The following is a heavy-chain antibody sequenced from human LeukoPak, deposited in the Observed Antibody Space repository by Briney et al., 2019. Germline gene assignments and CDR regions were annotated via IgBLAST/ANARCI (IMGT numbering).Heavy chain of an antibody. CDR1: GYSISSGYC. CDR3: ARGGYDILTGFDY. D-gene: IGHD3-9*01. Sequence: PSETLSLTCAVSGYSISSGYCWGWIRQPPGKGLEWIGSIYHSGSTYYNPSLKSRVTISVDTSKNQFSLKLSSVTAADTAVYYCARGGYDILTGFDYWGQGTLVTVSS. V-gene: IGHV4-38-2*01. CDR2: IYHSGST. J-gene: IGHJ4*02.